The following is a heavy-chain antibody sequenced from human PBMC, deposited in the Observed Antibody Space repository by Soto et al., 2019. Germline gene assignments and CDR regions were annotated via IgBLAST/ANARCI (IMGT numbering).Heavy chain of an antibody. CDR2: INSDVSTT. CDR1: GFTFTTYW. V-gene: IGHV3-74*01. Sequence: EVQLVESGGGLVQPGGSLRLSCAASGFTFTTYWMHWVRQAPGKGLVWVSRINSDVSTTTYADSVTGRFTISRDNAKNTLYLQMNSLRADDTAVYYCARERRDGYNAFDCWGQGTLVTVSS. D-gene: IGHD5-12*01. J-gene: IGHJ4*02. CDR3: ARERRDGYNAFDC.